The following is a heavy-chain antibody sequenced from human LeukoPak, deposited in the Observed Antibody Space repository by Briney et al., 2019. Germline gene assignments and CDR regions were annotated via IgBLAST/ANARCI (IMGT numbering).Heavy chain of an antibody. CDR2: INQDGSKK. V-gene: IGHV3-7*01. CDR3: AKWGPYCVGDYCPALDS. J-gene: IGHJ4*02. CDR1: RFTFSNYW. Sequence: GGSLRLSCVASRFTFSNYWMSWVRQAPGKGLEWVANINQDGSKKRYADSMKGRFAISRDNAKESLYLQLNSLRAEDTAVYYCAKWGPYCVGDYCPALDSWGPGTLVTVSS. D-gene: IGHD2-21*02.